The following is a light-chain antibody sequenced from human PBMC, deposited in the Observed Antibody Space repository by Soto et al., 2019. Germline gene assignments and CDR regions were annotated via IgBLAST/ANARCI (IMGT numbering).Light chain of an antibody. CDR3: SSYRSGATPYVI. V-gene: IGLV2-14*03. Sequence: QSVLTQPASVSGSPGQSITISCTGSNDDIGDYNYVSWYQQRPGKAPKLMIYDVTNRPSGVSDRFSGSKSGNTASLTISGLQAEDESDYYCSSYRSGATPYVIFGGGTKLTVL. CDR2: DVT. CDR1: NDDIGDYNY. J-gene: IGLJ2*01.